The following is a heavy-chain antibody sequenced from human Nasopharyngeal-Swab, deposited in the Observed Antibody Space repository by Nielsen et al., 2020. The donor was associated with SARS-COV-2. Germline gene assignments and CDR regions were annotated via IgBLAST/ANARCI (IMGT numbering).Heavy chain of an antibody. CDR1: GFTFSSYG. CDR2: ISSRGDSI. V-gene: IGHV3-48*03. Sequence: GGSLRLSCVASGFTFSSYGLNWVRQAPGKGLEWVPYISSRGDSIYFADSVKGRFTISRDSANNSLYLQMNSLRAEDTAVYYCAKDRALYYYDSSGYYYSSYWGQGTLVTVSS. CDR3: AKDRALYYYDSSGYYYSSY. J-gene: IGHJ4*02. D-gene: IGHD3-22*01.